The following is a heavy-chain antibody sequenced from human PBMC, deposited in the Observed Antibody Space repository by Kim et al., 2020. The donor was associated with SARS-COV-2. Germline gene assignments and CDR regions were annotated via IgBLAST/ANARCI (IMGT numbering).Heavy chain of an antibody. J-gene: IGHJ6*02. CDR3: ARDKRFGELFDYYYYGMDV. V-gene: IGHV1-46*01. D-gene: IGHD3-10*01. Sequence: ASVKVSCKASGYTFTSYYMHWVRQAPGQGLEWMGIINPSGGSTSYAQKFQGRVTMTRDTSTSTVYMELSSLRSEDTAVYYCARDKRFGELFDYYYYGMDVWGQGTTVTVSS. CDR2: INPSGGST. CDR1: GYTFTSYY.